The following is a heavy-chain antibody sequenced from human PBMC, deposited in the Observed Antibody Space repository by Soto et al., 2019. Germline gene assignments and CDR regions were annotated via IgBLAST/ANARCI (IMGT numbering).Heavy chain of an antibody. CDR3: ASLRRDGYKCYYYYGMDV. J-gene: IGHJ6*02. CDR2: IYYSGST. Sequence: SETLSLTCAVSSGSISSSNWWSWVRQPPGKGLEWIGSIYYSGSTYYNPSLKSRVTISVDTSKNQFSLKLSSVTAADTAVYYCASLRRDGYKCYYYYGMDVWGQGTTVTVSS. D-gene: IGHD5-12*01. V-gene: IGHV4-39*01. CDR1: SGSISSSNW.